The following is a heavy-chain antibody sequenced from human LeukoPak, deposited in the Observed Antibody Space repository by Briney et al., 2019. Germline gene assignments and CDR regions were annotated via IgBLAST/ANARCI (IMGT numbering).Heavy chain of an antibody. CDR3: AKARQGFLEWLYGYLDY. J-gene: IGHJ4*02. V-gene: IGHV3-23*01. CDR2: ISGSGGST. Sequence: GGSLRLSCAASGFTFSSYAMSWVRQSQGKGLEWVAAISGSGGSTYYADSVKGRFTISRDNSKNTLYLQMNSLRAEDTAVYFCAKARQGFLEWLYGYLDYWGQGTLVTVSS. CDR1: GFTFSSYA. D-gene: IGHD3-3*01.